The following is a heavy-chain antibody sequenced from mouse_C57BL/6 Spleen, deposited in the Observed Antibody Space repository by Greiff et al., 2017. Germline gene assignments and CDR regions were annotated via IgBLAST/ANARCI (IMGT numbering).Heavy chain of an antibody. CDR1: GFSLTSYG. CDR3: AKNYYYGSRGSHWYCDV. J-gene: IGHJ1*03. V-gene: IGHV2-5*01. CDR2: IWRGGST. Sequence: VQLQESGPGLVQPSQSLSITCTVSGFSLTSYGVHWVRQSPGKGLEWLGVIWRGGSTDYNAAFMSRLSITKDNSKSQVFFKMNSLQADDTAIYYCAKNYYYGSRGSHWYCDVWGTGTTVTVSS. D-gene: IGHD1-1*01.